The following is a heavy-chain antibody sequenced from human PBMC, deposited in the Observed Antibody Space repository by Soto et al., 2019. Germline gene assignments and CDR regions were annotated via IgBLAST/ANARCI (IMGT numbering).Heavy chain of an antibody. CDR1: VGSISSSDYY. Sequence: QVHLQESGLGLVKPSQTLSLTCTVSVGSISSSDYYWSWIRQPPGKGLEWIGYIYSSGNTYYNPSLKSRLTISVDTSKNQFSLKLNSVTAADTALYYCARGLSAATAVTCYFDYWGQGTLVTVSS. J-gene: IGHJ4*02. CDR2: IYSSGNT. CDR3: ARGLSAATAVTCYFDY. V-gene: IGHV4-31*03. D-gene: IGHD6-25*01.